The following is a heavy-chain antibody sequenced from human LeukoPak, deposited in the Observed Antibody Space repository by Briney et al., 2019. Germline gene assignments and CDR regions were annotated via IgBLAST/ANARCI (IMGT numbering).Heavy chain of an antibody. CDR3: ARDYGGSGGYYFDY. V-gene: IGHV3-74*01. Sequence: GGSLRLSCAASGFTYSSYWMHWVRQAPGKGLVWVSRINSDGSSASYADSVKGRFTISRDNAKNTLYLQMNSLRAEDTAVYYCARDYGGSGGYYFDYWGQGTLVTVSS. J-gene: IGHJ4*02. CDR2: INSDGSSA. CDR1: GFTYSSYW. D-gene: IGHD1-26*01.